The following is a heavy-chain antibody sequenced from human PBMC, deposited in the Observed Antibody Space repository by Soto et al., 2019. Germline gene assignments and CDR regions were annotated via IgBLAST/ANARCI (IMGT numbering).Heavy chain of an antibody. D-gene: IGHD5-12*01. CDR2: IYYSGST. CDR1: GGSVSSGSYY. V-gene: IGHV4-61*01. J-gene: IGHJ4*02. CDR3: ARVEMATMTQYYFDY. Sequence: QVQLQESGPGLVKPSETLSLTCTVSGGSVSSGSYYWSWIRQPPGKGLEWIGYIYYSGSTNYNPSLKSRVTISVDPSKNQFSLKLSSVTAADTAVYYCARVEMATMTQYYFDYWGQGTLVTVSS.